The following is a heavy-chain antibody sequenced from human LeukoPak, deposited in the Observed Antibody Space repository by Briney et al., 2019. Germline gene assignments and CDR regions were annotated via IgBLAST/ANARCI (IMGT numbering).Heavy chain of an antibody. CDR3: AREQSEDDYVWGSYRSFPY. CDR2: INTNTGNP. V-gene: IGHV7-4-1*02. CDR1: GYTFTSYA. D-gene: IGHD3-16*02. J-gene: IGHJ4*02. Sequence: ASVKVSCKASGYTFTSYAMNWVRQAPGQGLEWMGWINTNTGNPTYAQGFTGRFVFSLDTSVSTACLQISSLKAEDTAVYYCAREQSEDDYVWGSYRSFPYWGQGTLVTVSS.